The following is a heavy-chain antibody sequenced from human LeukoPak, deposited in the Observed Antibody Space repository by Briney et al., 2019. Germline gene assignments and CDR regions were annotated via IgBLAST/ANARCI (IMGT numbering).Heavy chain of an antibody. Sequence: ASVKVSCKASGYTFTSYGISWVRQAPGQGLEWMGWISAYNGNTNYAQKLQGRVTMTTDTSTSTAYMELRSLRSDDTAVYYCARDRGTKVRGAPPTNPDYYYGKDVLGQGTTVTVSS. CDR2: ISAYNGNT. CDR1: GYTFTSYG. D-gene: IGHD3-10*01. J-gene: IGHJ6*02. V-gene: IGHV1-18*01. CDR3: ARDRGTKVRGAPPTNPDYYYGKDV.